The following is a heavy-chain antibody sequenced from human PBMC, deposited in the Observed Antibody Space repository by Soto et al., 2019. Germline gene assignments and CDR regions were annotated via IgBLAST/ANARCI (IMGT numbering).Heavy chain of an antibody. Sequence: QVQLVESGGGVVQPGRSLRLSCAASGLSISRSAMHWVRQAPGKGLEWVAVIAYDGSNRWYADSAKGRFTISRDNSKNMVYLQMSSLRGEDTAVYFCARDLQAGTDNVNWFAPWGQGTLVTVSS. CDR1: GLSISRSA. V-gene: IGHV3-30*04. CDR3: ARDLQAGTDNVNWFAP. CDR2: IAYDGSNR. J-gene: IGHJ5*02. D-gene: IGHD1-1*01.